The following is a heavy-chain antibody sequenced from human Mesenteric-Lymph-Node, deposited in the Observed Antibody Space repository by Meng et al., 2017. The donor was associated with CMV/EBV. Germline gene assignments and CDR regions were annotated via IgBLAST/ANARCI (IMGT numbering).Heavy chain of an antibody. CDR2: VSGGGGNT. Sequence: LSLTCAASGFTFSNYAMTWVRQAPGKGLEWVSGVSGGGGNTYYAESVKGRFTISRDNSKNTLYMQMNSLRAEDTAVYYCAPRGDGIAAANDTLPWGPGTLVTVSS. D-gene: IGHD6-13*01. V-gene: IGHV3-23*01. CDR1: GFTFSNYA. CDR3: APRGDGIAAANDTLP. J-gene: IGHJ5*02.